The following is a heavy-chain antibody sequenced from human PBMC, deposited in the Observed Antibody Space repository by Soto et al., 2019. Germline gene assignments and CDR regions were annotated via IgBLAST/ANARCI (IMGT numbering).Heavy chain of an antibody. J-gene: IGHJ5*02. V-gene: IGHV3-30-3*01. CDR2: ISYDGSNK. CDR3: ARATRDYGGKPDWFDP. D-gene: IGHD4-17*01. CDR1: GFTFSSYA. Sequence: GGSLRLSCAASGFTFSSYAMHWVRQAPGKGLEWVAVISYDGSNKYYADSVKGRFTISRDNAKNSLYLQMNSLRAEDTAVYYCARATRDYGGKPDWFDPWGQGTLVTVSS.